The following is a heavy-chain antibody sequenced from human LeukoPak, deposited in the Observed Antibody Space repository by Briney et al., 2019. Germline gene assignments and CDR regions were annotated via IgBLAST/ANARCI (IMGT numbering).Heavy chain of an antibody. CDR3: AKRSLPYCTGASCSGFDL. V-gene: IGHV3-30*02. Sequence: HPGGSLRLSCAASGFTFSGYGMHWVRQSPGKGLQWVSSIRYDGSHKYYADSVKGRFTISRDNSKNTLHLQMNSLRVEDTAVYYCAKRSLPYCTGASCSGFDLWGQGTLVTVSS. D-gene: IGHD2-8*02. CDR1: GFTFSGYG. CDR2: IRYDGSHK. J-gene: IGHJ4*02.